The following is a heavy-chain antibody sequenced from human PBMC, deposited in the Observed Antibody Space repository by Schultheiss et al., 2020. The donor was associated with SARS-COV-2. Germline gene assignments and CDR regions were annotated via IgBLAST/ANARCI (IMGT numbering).Heavy chain of an antibody. D-gene: IGHD1-26*01. CDR3: TRAKIVGAYYSDY. J-gene: IGHJ4*02. Sequence: GESLKISCTASGFTFGDYAMSWVRQAPGKGLEWVGFITSKAYGGTTEYAASVKGRFTISRDDSKRIAYLQMNSLKTEDTAVYYCTRAKIVGAYYSDYWGQGTLVTVSS. CDR2: ITSKAYGGTT. CDR1: GFTFGDYA. V-gene: IGHV3-49*04.